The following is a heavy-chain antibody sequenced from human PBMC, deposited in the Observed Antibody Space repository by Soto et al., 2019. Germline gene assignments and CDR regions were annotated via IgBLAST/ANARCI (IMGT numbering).Heavy chain of an antibody. V-gene: IGHV1-8*01. D-gene: IGHD6-19*01. J-gene: IGHJ1*01. CDR3: ARDSSGFFQH. CDR1: GYTFTSYD. CDR2: MNPNSGNT. Sequence: QVQRVQSGAEVQKPGASVKVSCKASGYTFTSYDSNWVRKATGQGLEWMGWMNPNSGNTGYAQKFQGRVTMTRNTSIRTAYMALSSLRAEDTAVYYCARDSSGFFQHWGQGTLVTVSS.